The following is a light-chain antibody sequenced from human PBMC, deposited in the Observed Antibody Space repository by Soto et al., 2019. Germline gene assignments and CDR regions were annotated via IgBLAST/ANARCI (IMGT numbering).Light chain of an antibody. V-gene: IGKV3-20*01. CDR1: QSVRSTY. Sequence: EIVLTQSPGTLSLSPGVRATLSCRASQSVRSTYLAWYQQKPGQAPRLLIYGASSRATGIPDRFSGSGSGTDFTLTISRLEPEDFAVYYCQQYGNSPLTFGGGTKVEIK. J-gene: IGKJ4*01. CDR3: QQYGNSPLT. CDR2: GAS.